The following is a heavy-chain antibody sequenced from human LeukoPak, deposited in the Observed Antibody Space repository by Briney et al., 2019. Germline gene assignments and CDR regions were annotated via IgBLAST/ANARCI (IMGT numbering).Heavy chain of an antibody. CDR1: GGSISSGGYS. V-gene: IGHV4-30-2*01. CDR3: ARAKTDYYDSSGYYFDY. D-gene: IGHD3-22*01. J-gene: IGHJ4*02. Sequence: PSETLSLTCAVSGGSISSGGYSWSWIRQPPGTGLEWIGYIYHSGSTYYNPSLKSRVTISVDRSKNQFSLKLSSVTAADTAVYYCARAKTDYYDSSGYYFDYWGQGTLVTVSS. CDR2: IYHSGST.